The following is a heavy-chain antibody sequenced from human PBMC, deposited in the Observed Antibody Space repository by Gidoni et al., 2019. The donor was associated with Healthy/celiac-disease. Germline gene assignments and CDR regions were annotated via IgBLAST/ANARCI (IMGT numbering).Heavy chain of an antibody. D-gene: IGHD2-2*01. V-gene: IGHV1-69*02. CDR1: GGNFRSYT. Sequence: VQLXXXGAGVKKPRSSVKVSCQASGGNFRSYTTSWLRQAPVQGLEWMGRLIPILGIANYAQKFQGRVTITADKSTSTAYMELSSLRXXXTAVYYCARVPRFAHHKCFDYWRQGTXXXVSS. CDR2: LIPILGIA. J-gene: IGHJ4*02. CDR3: ARVPRFAHHKCFDY.